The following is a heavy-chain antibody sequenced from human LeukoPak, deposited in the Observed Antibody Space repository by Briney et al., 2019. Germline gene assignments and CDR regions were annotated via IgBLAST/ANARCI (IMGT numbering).Heavy chain of an antibody. Sequence: PGRSLRLSCAASGFTFSSYDMHWVRQAPGKGLEWVTVISYDGGNKYYGDSVKGRFTISRDNSKNTLYLKMNSLRAEDTAVYYCAKEGSNGDFDYWGQGTLVTVSS. J-gene: IGHJ4*02. CDR2: ISYDGGNK. CDR3: AKEGSNGDFDY. V-gene: IGHV3-30*18. D-gene: IGHD1-26*01. CDR1: GFTFSSYD.